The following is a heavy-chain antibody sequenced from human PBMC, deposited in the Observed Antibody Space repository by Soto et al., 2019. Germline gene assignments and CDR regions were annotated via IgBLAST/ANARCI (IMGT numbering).Heavy chain of an antibody. CDR3: AHRPSYCSGGSCYSGFDY. CDR2: LYWDDDK. V-gene: IGHV2-5*02. Sequence: QITLKESGPTLVKPTQTLTLTCTFSGFSLSTSGVGVGWIRQPPGKALEWLALLYWDDDKRYSPSLKSRLTITKYTSKYQVVLTMTNMDPVDTATYYCAHRPSYCSGGSCYSGFDYWGQGTLVTVSS. CDR1: GFSLSTSGVG. D-gene: IGHD2-15*01. J-gene: IGHJ4*02.